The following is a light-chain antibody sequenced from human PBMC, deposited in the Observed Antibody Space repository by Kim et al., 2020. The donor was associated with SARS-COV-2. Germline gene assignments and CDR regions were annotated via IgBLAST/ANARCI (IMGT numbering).Light chain of an antibody. CDR3: GADHGSGSNFVYV. CDR1: SGYSNYQ. CDR2: VGTGGIVG. J-gene: IGLJ1*01. V-gene: IGLV9-49*01. Sequence: CTLRSGYSNYQVDWYQQRPGKGPRFVMRVGTGGIVGSKGDGIPDRFSVLGSGLNRYLTIKNIQEEDESDYHCGADHGSGSNFVYVFATGTKVTVL.